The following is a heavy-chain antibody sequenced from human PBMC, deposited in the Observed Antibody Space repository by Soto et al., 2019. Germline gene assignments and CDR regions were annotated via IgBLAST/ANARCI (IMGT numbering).Heavy chain of an antibody. CDR1: GGSISSGDYY. Sequence: QVQLQESGPELVKPSQTLSLTCTVSGGSISSGDYYWSWIRQPPGKGLEWIGFIYYSGSTYYNPSRKSRGTISVDTSKNQFSLKLSSVTAADTAVYYCARWWFGEFVDYWGQGTLVTVSS. CDR3: ARWWFGEFVDY. V-gene: IGHV4-30-4*01. J-gene: IGHJ4*02. D-gene: IGHD3-10*01. CDR2: IYYSGST.